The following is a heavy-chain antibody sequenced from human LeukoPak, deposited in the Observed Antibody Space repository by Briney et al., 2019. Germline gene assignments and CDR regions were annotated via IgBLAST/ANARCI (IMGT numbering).Heavy chain of an antibody. CDR3: GREGMVARNYFDY. V-gene: IGHV1-69*05. Sequence: SVKVSCKASGGTFSSYAISWVRQAPGQGLEWMGGIIPIFGTANYAQKFQGRVTITTGESTSTAYMELSSLRSEDTAVYYCGREGMVARNYFDYWGQGTLVTVSS. CDR1: GGTFSSYA. CDR2: IIPIFGTA. J-gene: IGHJ4*02. D-gene: IGHD1-26*01.